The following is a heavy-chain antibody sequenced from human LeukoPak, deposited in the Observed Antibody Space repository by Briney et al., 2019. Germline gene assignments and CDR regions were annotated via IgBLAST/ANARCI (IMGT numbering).Heavy chain of an antibody. J-gene: IGHJ4*02. Sequence: GESLKISCEGSGYSFTXXXXXXXRQMPGKGXXWMGIIYPGDSETRYXXSFQGQVTISADKSISTAYLQWSSLKVSDTAMYYCARLSGGPADYWGQGTLVTVSS. V-gene: IGHV5-51*01. CDR1: GYSFTXXX. D-gene: IGHD5-12*01. CDR3: ARLSGGPADY. CDR2: IYPGDSET.